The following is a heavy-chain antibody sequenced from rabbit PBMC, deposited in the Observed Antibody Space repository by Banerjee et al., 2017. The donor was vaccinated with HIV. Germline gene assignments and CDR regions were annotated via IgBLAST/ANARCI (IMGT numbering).Heavy chain of an antibody. CDR3: ARGVGL. J-gene: IGHJ4*01. CDR2: IDPVFGSA. Sequence: QLKESGGGLVQPGGSLKLSCKASGFDFSSYYMSWVRQAPGKGLEWIGYIDPVFGSAYYASWVNGRFSISRENTQNTVSLQLNSLRAADTATYFCARGVGLWGQGTLVTVS. CDR1: GFDFSSYY. D-gene: IGHD4-1*01. V-gene: IGHV1S7*01.